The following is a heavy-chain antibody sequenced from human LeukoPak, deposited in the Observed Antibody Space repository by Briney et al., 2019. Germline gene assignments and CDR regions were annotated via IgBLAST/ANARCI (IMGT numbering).Heavy chain of an antibody. CDR1: GFTFSSYG. CDR3: ASEELLDPYYYGMDV. Sequence: RPGGSLRLSCAASGFTFSSYGMHWVRQAPGKGLEWVAVIWYDGSNKYYADSVKGRFTISRDNSKNTLYLQMNSLRAEDTAVYYCASEELLDPYYYGMDVWGQGTTVTVSS. D-gene: IGHD1-7*01. V-gene: IGHV3-33*01. CDR2: IWYDGSNK. J-gene: IGHJ6*02.